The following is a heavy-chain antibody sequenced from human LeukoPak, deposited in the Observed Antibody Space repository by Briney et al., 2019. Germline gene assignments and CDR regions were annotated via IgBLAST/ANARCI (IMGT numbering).Heavy chain of an antibody. D-gene: IGHD3-22*01. CDR2: IYYSGST. Sequence: SETLSLTCTVSGGSISSGDYYWSWIRQPPGKGLEWIGYIYYSGSTYHNPSLKSRVTISVDTSKNQFSLKLSSVTAADTAVYYCARAYYYDSSGYDYWGQGTLVTVSS. CDR3: ARAYYYDSSGYDY. J-gene: IGHJ4*02. V-gene: IGHV4-30-4*01. CDR1: GGSISSGDYY.